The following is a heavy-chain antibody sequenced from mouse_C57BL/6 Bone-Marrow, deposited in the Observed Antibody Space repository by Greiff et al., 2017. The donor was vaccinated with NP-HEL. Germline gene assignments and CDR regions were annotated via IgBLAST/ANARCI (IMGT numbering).Heavy chain of an antibody. D-gene: IGHD1-1*01. CDR2: IYPRSGNT. CDR3: AREGDYYGSPYYFDY. CDR1: GYTFTSYG. V-gene: IGHV1-81*01. J-gene: IGHJ2*01. Sequence: QVHVKQSGAELARPGASVKLSCKASGYTFTSYGISWVQQRTGQGLEWIGAIYPRSGNTYYTEKFKGKATLTADKSSSTAYMELRSLTSEDSAVYCCAREGDYYGSPYYFDYWGQGTTLTVSS.